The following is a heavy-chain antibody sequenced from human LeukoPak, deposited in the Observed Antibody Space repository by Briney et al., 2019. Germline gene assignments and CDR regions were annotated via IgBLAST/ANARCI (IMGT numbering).Heavy chain of an antibody. V-gene: IGHV1-18*01. CDR3: ARDTNSGSYSGIKYNWFDP. CDR2: ISAYNGNT. D-gene: IGHD1-26*01. CDR1: GYTFTSYG. Sequence: GASVKVSCKASGYTFTSYGISWVRQAPGQGLEWMGWISAYNGNTNYAQKLQGRVTMTTDTSTSTAYMELSSLRSEDTAVYYCARDTNSGSYSGIKYNWFDPWGQGTLVTVSS. J-gene: IGHJ5*02.